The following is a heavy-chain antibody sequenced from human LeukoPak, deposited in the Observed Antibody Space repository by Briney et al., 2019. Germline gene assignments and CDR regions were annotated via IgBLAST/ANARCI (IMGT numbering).Heavy chain of an antibody. J-gene: IGHJ3*02. Sequence: GRSLRLSCAASGFTFSSYGMHWVRQAPGKGLEWVAVISYDGSNKYYADSVKGRFTISRDNSKNTLYLQMNSPRAEDTAVYYCAKDEGGYSSSWYRFGAFDIWGQGTMVTVSS. CDR3: AKDEGGYSSSWYRFGAFDI. V-gene: IGHV3-30*18. CDR2: ISYDGSNK. CDR1: GFTFSSYG. D-gene: IGHD6-13*01.